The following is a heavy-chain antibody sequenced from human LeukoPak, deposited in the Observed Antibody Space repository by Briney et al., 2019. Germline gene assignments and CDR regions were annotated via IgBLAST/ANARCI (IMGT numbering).Heavy chain of an antibody. CDR3: ARDPGDYGDQYYYYGMDV. CDR2: IIPIFGTA. Sequence: SVTVSCKASGGTFSSYAISWVRQTPGQGLEWMGGIIPIFGTANYAQKFQGRVTITADESTSTAYMELSSLRSEDTAVYYCARDPGDYGDQYYYYGMDVWGQGTTVTVSS. D-gene: IGHD4-17*01. J-gene: IGHJ6*02. CDR1: GGTFSSYA. V-gene: IGHV1-69*13.